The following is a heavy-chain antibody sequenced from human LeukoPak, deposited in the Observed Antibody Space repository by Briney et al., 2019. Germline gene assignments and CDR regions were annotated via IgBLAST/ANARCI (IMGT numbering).Heavy chain of an antibody. D-gene: IGHD6-6*01. Sequence: SETLSLTCTVSGGSISSGGYYWSWIRQHPGKGLEWIGYIYYSGSTYYNPSLKSRVTISVDTSKNQFSLKLSSVTAADMAVYYCAREGLYSSSSSRYYYYGMDVWGQGTTVTVSS. CDR2: IYYSGST. V-gene: IGHV4-31*03. CDR1: GGSISSGGYY. J-gene: IGHJ6*02. CDR3: AREGLYSSSSSRYYYYGMDV.